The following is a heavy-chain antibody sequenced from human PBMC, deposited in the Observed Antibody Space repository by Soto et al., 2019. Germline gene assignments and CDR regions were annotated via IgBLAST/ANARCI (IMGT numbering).Heavy chain of an antibody. J-gene: IGHJ6*02. CDR2: ISGSGGST. CDR3: AKVGYSSSSFGMDV. V-gene: IGHV3-23*01. CDR1: GFTFGSYA. Sequence: EVQLLESGGGLVQPGGSLRLSCAASGFTFGSYAMSWVGQAPGKGLEWVSAISGSGGSTYYADSVKGRFTISRDNSKNTLYLQMNSLRAEDTAVYYCAKVGYSSSSFGMDVWGQGTTVTVSS. D-gene: IGHD6-13*01.